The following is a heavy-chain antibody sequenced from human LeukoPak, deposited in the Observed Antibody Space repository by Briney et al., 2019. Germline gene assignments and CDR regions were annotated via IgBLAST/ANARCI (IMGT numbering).Heavy chain of an antibody. Sequence: QTGGSLRLSCAASGFTFSDSYMSWIRQAPGKGLEWVSYISGSGTYTIYADSVKGRFTISRDNAKNSLYLQMNSLRAEDTAVYYCARGFSGRPSGGYWGQGTLVTVSS. CDR3: ARGFSGRPSGGY. D-gene: IGHD1-26*01. CDR1: GFTFSDSY. V-gene: IGHV3-11*06. J-gene: IGHJ4*02. CDR2: ISGSGTYT.